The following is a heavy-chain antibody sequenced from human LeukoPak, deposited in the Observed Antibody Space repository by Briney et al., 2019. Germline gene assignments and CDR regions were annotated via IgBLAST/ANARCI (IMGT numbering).Heavy chain of an antibody. V-gene: IGHV3-30*03. CDR1: GFTFSSYG. CDR2: ISYDGSNK. D-gene: IGHD6-13*01. Sequence: QPGRSLRLSCAASGFTFSSYGMHWVRQAPGKGLEWVGVISYDGSNKYYADSVKGRFTISRDNSKNTLYLQMNSLRDEDTAVYYCARGTRPSSSWYDVLQDWGQGTLVTVSS. J-gene: IGHJ1*01. CDR3: ARGTRPSSSWYDVLQD.